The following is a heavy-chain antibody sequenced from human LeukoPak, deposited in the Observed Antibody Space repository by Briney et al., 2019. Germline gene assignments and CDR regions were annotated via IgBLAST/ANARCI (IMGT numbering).Heavy chain of an antibody. D-gene: IGHD1-14*01. CDR2: ISGSGGST. CDR1: VFTLRSYA. J-gene: IGHJ4*02. CDR3: VRDRGNHVTDY. V-gene: IGHV3-23*01. Sequence: GGALRLSSAASVFTLRSYAMCWVRQAPGKGREWVSAISGSGGSTYYADSVKGRFTISRDNSKNTLYLQMNSLRAEDTAVYYCVRDRGNHVTDYWGQRTLVTVSS.